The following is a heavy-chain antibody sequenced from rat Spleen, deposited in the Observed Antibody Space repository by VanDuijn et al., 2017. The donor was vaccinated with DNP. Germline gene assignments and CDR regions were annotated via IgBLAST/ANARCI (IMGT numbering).Heavy chain of an antibody. J-gene: IGHJ2*01. CDR2: TWGGGST. D-gene: IGHD2-3*01. Sequence: QVQLKESGPGLVQHSRTLSLTCTVSGFSLTSYGVSWVRQPPGKGLEWIAATWGGGSTDYNSALKSRLSISRDTSKSQVFLDMNSLQTEDTATYYCARDWGSGYYLDYWGQGVMVTVSS. V-gene: IGHV2-4*01. CDR3: ARDWGSGYYLDY. CDR1: GFSLTSYG.